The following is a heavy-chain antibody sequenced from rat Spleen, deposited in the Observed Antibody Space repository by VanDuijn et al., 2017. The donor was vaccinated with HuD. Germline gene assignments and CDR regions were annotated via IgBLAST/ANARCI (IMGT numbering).Heavy chain of an antibody. CDR2: ISYDGLGT. Sequence: EVQMVESGGGLVQPGRSLKLSCAASGFTFSDYAMAWVRQAPKKGLEWVAIISYDGLGTYYRDSVKGRFTISRDNAKSTLYLQMDSLRSEDTATYYCARRGYPSYYFDYWGQGVMVTVSS. D-gene: IGHD2-2*01. V-gene: IGHV5-17*01. CDR1: GFTFSDYA. CDR3: ARRGYPSYYFDY. J-gene: IGHJ2*01.